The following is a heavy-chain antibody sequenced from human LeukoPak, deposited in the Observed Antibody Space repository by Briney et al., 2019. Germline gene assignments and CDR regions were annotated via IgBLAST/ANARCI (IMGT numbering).Heavy chain of an antibody. Sequence: KPSETLSLTCTVSGGSTSSNYWSWVRQPPGKGLEWIGYIYYSGSTNYNPSLKSRVTISVDTSKNQFSLKLKSVTAADTAVYYCARLPPSHLGNFDYWGQGTLVTVSS. J-gene: IGHJ4*02. CDR1: GGSTSSNY. CDR3: ARLPPSHLGNFDY. V-gene: IGHV4-59*01. CDR2: IYYSGST. D-gene: IGHD3-3*02.